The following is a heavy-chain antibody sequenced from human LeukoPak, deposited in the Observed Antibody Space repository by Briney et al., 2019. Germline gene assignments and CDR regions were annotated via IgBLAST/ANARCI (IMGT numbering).Heavy chain of an antibody. D-gene: IGHD3-3*01. CDR1: GFTFSYYS. CDR2: ISSTSSTI. V-gene: IGHV3-48*04. J-gene: IGHJ5*02. CDR3: ARGEYYDFWNGSWFDP. Sequence: GGSLRLSCAASGFTFSYYSMNWVRQAPGKGLERVSYISSTSSTIYYADSVQGRFTISRDNAKNSLYLQMNSLRAEDTAVYYCARGEYYDFWNGSWFDPWGQGTLVTVSS.